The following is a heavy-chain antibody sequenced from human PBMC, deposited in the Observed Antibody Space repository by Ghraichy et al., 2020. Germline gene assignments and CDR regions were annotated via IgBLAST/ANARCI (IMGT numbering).Heavy chain of an antibody. CDR2: ISGSGIST. V-gene: IGHV3-23*01. J-gene: IGHJ4*02. D-gene: IGHD6-19*01. Sequence: GGSLRLSCAASGFTFSTYAMSWVRQAPGKGLECVSSISGSGISTYYADSVKGRFTISRDTSKNTPYLQMNSLRSEDTALYYCAKVHSSGWYQVKSGPFDYWGQGILATVSS. CDR1: GFTFSTYA. CDR3: AKVHSSGWYQVKSGPFDY.